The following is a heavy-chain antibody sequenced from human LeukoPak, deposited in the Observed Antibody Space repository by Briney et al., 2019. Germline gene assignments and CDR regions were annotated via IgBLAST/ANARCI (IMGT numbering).Heavy chain of an antibody. D-gene: IGHD4-17*01. CDR1: GGSISSYY. J-gene: IGHJ4*02. CDR2: IYYSGST. Sequence: SETLSLTCTVSGGSISSYYWNWIRQPPGEGLEWIGYIYYSGSTNYNPSLKRRVTMSVDTSKNQFSLKLSSVTAADTAVYYCARLSTVTTSFDYWGQGTLVTVSS. V-gene: IGHV4-59*12. CDR3: ARLSTVTTSFDY.